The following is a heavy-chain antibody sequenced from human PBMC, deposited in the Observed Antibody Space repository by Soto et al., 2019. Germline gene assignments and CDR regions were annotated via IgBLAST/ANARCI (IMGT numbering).Heavy chain of an antibody. J-gene: IGHJ3*02. D-gene: IGHD3-10*01. V-gene: IGHV4-30-4*01. CDR2: IYYSGST. CDR3: AIGVRLLWFGESSAFAI. Sequence: QVQLQESGPGLVKPSQTLSLTCTVSGGSISSGDYYWSWIRQPPGKGLEWIGYIYYSGSTYYNPSLKSRVTISVDTAKHQFALKLSSVTAADTAVYYCAIGVRLLWFGESSAFAIWGQGTMVTVSS. CDR1: GGSISSGDYY.